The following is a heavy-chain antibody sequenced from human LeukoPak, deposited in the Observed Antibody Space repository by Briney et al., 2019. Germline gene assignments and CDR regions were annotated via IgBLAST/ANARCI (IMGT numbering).Heavy chain of an antibody. CDR1: GGSFSGYY. CDR2: INHSGST. J-gene: IGHJ4*02. CDR3: ARWTAAGHFDY. Sequence: SETLSLTCAVYGGSFSGYYWSWIRQPPGKGLEWIGEINHSGSTNYNPSLKSRVTIPVDTSKNQFSLKLSSVTAADTAVYYCARWTAAGHFDYWGQGTLVTVSS. D-gene: IGHD6-13*01. V-gene: IGHV4-34*01.